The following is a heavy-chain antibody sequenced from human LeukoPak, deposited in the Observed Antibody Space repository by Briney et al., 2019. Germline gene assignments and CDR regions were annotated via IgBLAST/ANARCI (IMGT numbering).Heavy chain of an antibody. CDR2: IHYTGTT. CDR3: ARREGFFDY. Sequence: SETLSPTCTVSGGSVSGFYWSWIRQPPGKGLEWIGYIHYTGTTNYNPSLKSRVTISADTSKSQFSLKLSSVTAADTAVYYCARREGFFDYWGQGTPVTVSS. J-gene: IGHJ4*02. V-gene: IGHV4-59*08. CDR1: GGSVSGFY.